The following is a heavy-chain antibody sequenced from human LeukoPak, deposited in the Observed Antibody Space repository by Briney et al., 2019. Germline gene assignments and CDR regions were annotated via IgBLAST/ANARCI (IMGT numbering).Heavy chain of an antibody. CDR1: GGSLSFYY. CDR3: ARGLIVGATPLYYMDV. J-gene: IGHJ6*03. V-gene: IGHV4-34*01. CDR2: ISQNGDS. D-gene: IGHD1-26*01. Sequence: SETLSLTCGVSGGSLSFYYWSWIRQSPGKGLEWIAEISQNGDSNYNMSLKSRVTISLDKSKNQVSLKLNSVTAADTAVYYCARGLIVGATPLYYMDVWGKGTTVTISS.